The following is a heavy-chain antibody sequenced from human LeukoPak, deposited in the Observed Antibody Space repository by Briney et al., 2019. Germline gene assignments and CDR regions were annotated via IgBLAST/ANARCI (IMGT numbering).Heavy chain of an antibody. V-gene: IGHV3-21*01. J-gene: IGHJ5*02. D-gene: IGHD2-15*01. CDR1: GFTFSSYS. CDR3: ASVVAANAYPTWFDP. Sequence: NPGGSLRLSCAASGFTFSSYSMNWVRQAPGKGLEWVSSISSSSSYIYYADSVKGRFTISRDNAKNSLYLQMNSLRAEETAVYYCASVVAANAYPTWFDPWGQGTLVTVSS. CDR2: ISSSSSYI.